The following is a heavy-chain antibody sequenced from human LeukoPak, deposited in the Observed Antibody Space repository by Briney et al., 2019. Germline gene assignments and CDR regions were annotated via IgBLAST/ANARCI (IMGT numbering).Heavy chain of an antibody. CDR2: ISDSGGST. Sequence: GGSLRLSCAASGFIFNNYAMSWVRQAPGKGLEWVSAISDSGGSTNYADSVQGRFTISRDNSKNTVYLQMNSLRAEDTAVYYCAKTSAPGCPYYFDYWGQGTLVTVSS. CDR1: GFIFNNYA. J-gene: IGHJ4*02. CDR3: AKTSAPGCPYYFDY. V-gene: IGHV3-23*01. D-gene: IGHD1-14*01.